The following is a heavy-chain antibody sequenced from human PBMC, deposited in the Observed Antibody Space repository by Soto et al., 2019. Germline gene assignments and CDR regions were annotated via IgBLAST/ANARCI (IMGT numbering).Heavy chain of an antibody. J-gene: IGHJ4*02. V-gene: IGHV1-69*12. CDR2: IIPIFGTA. D-gene: IGHD2-2*01. CDR3: AREGSEYCISTSCYPY. CDR1: GGTFSSYA. Sequence: QVQLVQSGAEVKKPGSSVKVSCKASGGTFSSYAISWVRQAPGQGLEWMGGIIPIFGTANYAQKFQGRVTITADESTRTADTELSRLRSEDTAVYYCAREGSEYCISTSCYPYWGEGTLVTVSS.